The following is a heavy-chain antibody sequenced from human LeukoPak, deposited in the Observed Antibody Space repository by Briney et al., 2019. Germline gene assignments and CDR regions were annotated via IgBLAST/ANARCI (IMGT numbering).Heavy chain of an antibody. CDR2: IYYSGST. J-gene: IGHJ4*02. Sequence: SETLSLTCTVSGGSISSYYWSWIRQPPGKGLEWIGYIYYSGSTNYSPSLKSRVTISVDTSENQFSLKLSSVTAADTAVYYCARQGYSAYEILDYWGQGTLVTVSS. CDR3: ARQGYSAYEILDY. CDR1: GGSISSYY. D-gene: IGHD5-12*01. V-gene: IGHV4-59*08.